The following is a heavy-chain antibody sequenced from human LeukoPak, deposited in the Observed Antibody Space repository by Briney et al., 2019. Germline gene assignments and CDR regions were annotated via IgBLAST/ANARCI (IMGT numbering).Heavy chain of an antibody. Sequence: QTGGSLRLSCAASGFTFSSYWMNWVRQAPGKGLEWVSYISRSGSAIYYADSVKGRFTISRDNAKNSLHLQMNSLRAEDTAVYYCARRVIVVGLDYWGQGTLVTVSS. CDR3: ARRVIVVGLDY. J-gene: IGHJ4*02. D-gene: IGHD3-22*01. V-gene: IGHV3-48*04. CDR2: ISRSGSAI. CDR1: GFTFSSYW.